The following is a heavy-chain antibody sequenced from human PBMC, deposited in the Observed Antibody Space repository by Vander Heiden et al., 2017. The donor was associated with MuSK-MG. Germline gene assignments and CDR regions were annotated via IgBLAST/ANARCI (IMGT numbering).Heavy chain of an antibody. D-gene: IGHD2-2*01. V-gene: IGHV4-34*01. CDR1: GGSFNDDH. CDR3: ARSTVVAVANDYYYYMDV. Sequence: QVQLQQWGAGLLRPSETLSLTFAVDGGSFNDDHWNWIRQPPGKGLEWIGEITQSGTTNYSPSLKSRVTMSVDTSKNQFSLRLSSVTAADTAVYYCARSTVVAVANDYYYYMDVWGKGTTVTVS. CDR2: ITQSGTT. J-gene: IGHJ6*03.